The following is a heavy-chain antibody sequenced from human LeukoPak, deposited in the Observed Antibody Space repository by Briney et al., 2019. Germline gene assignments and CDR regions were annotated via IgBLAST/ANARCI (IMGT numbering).Heavy chain of an antibody. D-gene: IGHD3-16*02. CDR1: GGSITNSFHY. CDR2: VYYTGGT. CDR3: ASQTPSMSGGVIFNFDY. J-gene: IGHJ4*02. V-gene: IGHV4-39*07. Sequence: PSETLSLTCTVSGGSITNSFHYWGWIRQPPGKGLEWIGSVYYTGGTYYNPSLKSRVTVSLDTSMQQFSLKLNSMTAADTAVYYCASQTPSMSGGVIFNFDYWGQGTLVTVSS.